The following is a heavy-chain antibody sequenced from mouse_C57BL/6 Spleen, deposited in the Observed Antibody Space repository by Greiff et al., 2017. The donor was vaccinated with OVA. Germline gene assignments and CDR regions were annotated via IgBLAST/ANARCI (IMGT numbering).Heavy chain of an antibody. CDR2: INPNNGGT. CDR3: ARPIYYYGSSLFAY. V-gene: IGHV1-26*01. Sequence: VQLQQSGPELVKPGASVKISCKASGYTFTDYYMNWVKQSHGKSLEWIGDINPNNGGTSYNQKFKGKATLTVDKSSSTAYMELRSLTSEDSAVYYCARPIYYYGSSLFAYWGQGTLVTDSA. D-gene: IGHD1-1*01. CDR1: GYTFTDYY. J-gene: IGHJ3*01.